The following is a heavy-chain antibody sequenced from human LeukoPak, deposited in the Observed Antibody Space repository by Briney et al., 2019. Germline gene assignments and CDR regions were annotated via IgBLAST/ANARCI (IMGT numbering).Heavy chain of an antibody. J-gene: IGHJ5*02. CDR2: INPSGGST. CDR3: ARLALAYCGGDCYDSPFDP. D-gene: IGHD2-21*02. V-gene: IGHV1-46*01. Sequence: GASVKVSCKASGYTFTSYYMHWVRQAPGQGLEWMGIINPSGGSTSYAQKFQGRVTMTRDTSTSTVYMELSSLRSEDTAVYYCARLALAYCGGDCYDSPFDPWGQGTLATVSS. CDR1: GYTFTSYY.